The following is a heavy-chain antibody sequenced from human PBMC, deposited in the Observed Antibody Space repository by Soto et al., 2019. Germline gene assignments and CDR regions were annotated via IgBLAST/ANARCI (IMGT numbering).Heavy chain of an antibody. CDR2: ITAGNGNT. V-gene: IGHV1-3*01. CDR1: GYTFTSYA. Sequence: QVQLVQSGAEVKKPGASVKVSCKASGYTFTSYAMHWVRQAPGQRLEWMGWITAGNGNTKYSQKFQGRVTITRDTAASTAYMELSSLRSEDTAVYYCARVATGYSSGWYPDYWGQGTLVTVSS. CDR3: ARVATGYSSGWYPDY. J-gene: IGHJ4*02. D-gene: IGHD6-19*01.